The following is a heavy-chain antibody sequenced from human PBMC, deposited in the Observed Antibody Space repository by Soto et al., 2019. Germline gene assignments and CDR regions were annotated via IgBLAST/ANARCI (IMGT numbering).Heavy chain of an antibody. CDR3: AKDGNWLDVFLDL. D-gene: IGHD6-19*01. V-gene: IGHV1-3*01. J-gene: IGHJ4*02. Sequence: GASVKVSCKASGYTFTSYAMHWVRQAPGQRLEWMGWINAGNGNTKYSQKFQGRVTITRDTSASTAYMELSSLRSEDTAVYYCAKDGNWLDVFLDLRGQGTPVTVSS. CDR1: GYTFTSYA. CDR2: INAGNGNT.